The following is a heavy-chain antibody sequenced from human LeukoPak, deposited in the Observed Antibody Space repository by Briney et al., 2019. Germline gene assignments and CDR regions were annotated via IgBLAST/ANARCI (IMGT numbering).Heavy chain of an antibody. CDR2: IDSDGTGT. J-gene: IGHJ4*02. CDR1: GFAFSSDR. Sequence: GGSLRLSCTASGFAFSSDRMPWVRQVPGKGLFWVSRIDSDGTGTMYADAVEGRFTISRDNAKNTLYLQMNSLRAEDAALYYCVRGGFSGDWGQGTLVTVSS. V-gene: IGHV3-74*03. CDR3: VRGGFSGD. D-gene: IGHD1-26*01.